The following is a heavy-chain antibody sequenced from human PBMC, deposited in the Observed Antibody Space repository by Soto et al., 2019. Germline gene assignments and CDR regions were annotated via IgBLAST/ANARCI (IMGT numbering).Heavy chain of an antibody. CDR2: ISYDGSNK. J-gene: IGHJ4*02. Sequence: GGSLRLSCAASGFTFSIYAMHWVRQAPGKGLEWVAVISYDGSNKYYADSVKGRFTISRDNSKNTLYLQMNSLRAEDTAVYYCAREKRDGYYFEFWGQGILVTVSS. CDR1: GFTFSIYA. D-gene: IGHD5-12*01. CDR3: AREKRDGYYFEF. V-gene: IGHV3-30-3*01.